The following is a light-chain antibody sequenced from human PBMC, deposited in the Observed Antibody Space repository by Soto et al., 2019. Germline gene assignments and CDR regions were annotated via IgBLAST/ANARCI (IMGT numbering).Light chain of an antibody. CDR3: HQYGRAPYT. V-gene: IGKV3-20*01. J-gene: IGKJ2*01. CDR1: QSVLSAY. CDR2: GAS. Sequence: EIVLTQSPGTLSLSPGERATLSCRASQSVLSAYLAWYQQKPGQAPRLLIFGASSRASSIPDRFSGSGSGTDLTLTISGLEPEDFAVYYCHQYGRAPYTFGQGTRLVIK.